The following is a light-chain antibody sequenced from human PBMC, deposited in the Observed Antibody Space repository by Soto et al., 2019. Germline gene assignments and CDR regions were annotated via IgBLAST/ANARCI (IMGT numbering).Light chain of an antibody. CDR2: EVS. J-gene: IGKJ1*01. CDR1: QSLIHSDGSTY. Sequence: DVVMTQSPLSLPVTLGQPASISCRSSQSLIHSDGSTYLNWFQQRPGQSPRRLIYEVSDRDSGVPDRFSGSGSGTDFTLKISRVEADDVGVYYCMQGTRWPWTFGQGTEVEIK. V-gene: IGKV2-30*02. CDR3: MQGTRWPWT.